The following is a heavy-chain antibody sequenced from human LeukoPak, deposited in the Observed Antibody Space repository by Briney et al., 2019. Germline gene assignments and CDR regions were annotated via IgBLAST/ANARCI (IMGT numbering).Heavy chain of an antibody. CDR3: ARSSHPSAASSWYEFYLDY. Sequence: GESQKISCKGSGYRFACDWIGWVRQMPGKGLEWMGIIYPGDSDTRYSPSFQGHITISADKSISTTFLQWSSLKASDTAMYYCARSSHPSAASSWYEFYLDYWGQGTLVTVSS. V-gene: IGHV5-51*01. CDR1: GYRFACDW. D-gene: IGHD6-13*01. J-gene: IGHJ4*02. CDR2: IYPGDSDT.